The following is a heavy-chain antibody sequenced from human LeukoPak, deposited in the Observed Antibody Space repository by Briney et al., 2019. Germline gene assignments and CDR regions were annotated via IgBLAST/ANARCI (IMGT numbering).Heavy chain of an antibody. CDR1: GFTFSTYW. J-gene: IGHJ4*02. CDR2: MKRDGSEI. Sequence: GGSLRLSCSASGFTFSTYWMSWVRQAPGKGLEWVANMKRDGSEIYYVDSVRGRFTISRDNAKNSLYLQMNSLRAEDTALYYCAKGGLEWHHLDYWGQGTLVTVSS. V-gene: IGHV3-7*03. D-gene: IGHD3-3*01. CDR3: AKGGLEWHHLDY.